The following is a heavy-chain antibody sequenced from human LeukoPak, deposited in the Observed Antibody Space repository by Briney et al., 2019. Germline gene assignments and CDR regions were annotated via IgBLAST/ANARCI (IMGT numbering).Heavy chain of an antibody. Sequence: SQTLSLTSTVSGGSISSGDYYWSWIRQPPGKGLEWIGYIYYSGSTYYNPSLKSRVTISVDTSKNQFSLKLSSVTAADTAVYYCARAKSGGYSYGYYFDYWGQGTLVTVSS. CDR2: IYYSGST. CDR1: GGSISSGDYY. J-gene: IGHJ4*02. V-gene: IGHV4-30-4*08. CDR3: ARAKSGGYSYGYYFDY. D-gene: IGHD5-18*01.